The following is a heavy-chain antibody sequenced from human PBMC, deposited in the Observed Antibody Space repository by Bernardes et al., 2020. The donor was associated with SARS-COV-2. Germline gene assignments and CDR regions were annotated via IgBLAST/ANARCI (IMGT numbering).Heavy chain of an antibody. D-gene: IGHD2-15*01. Sequence: GGSLRLSCAASGFTFDDYAMHWVRQAPGKGLEWVSGISWNSGSIGYADSVKGRFTISRDNAKNSLYLQMNSLRAEDTALYYCAKDMGYEVVAVDWGQGTMVTVSS. V-gene: IGHV3-9*01. CDR2: ISWNSGSI. CDR3: AKDMGYEVVAVD. J-gene: IGHJ3*01. CDR1: GFTFDDYA.